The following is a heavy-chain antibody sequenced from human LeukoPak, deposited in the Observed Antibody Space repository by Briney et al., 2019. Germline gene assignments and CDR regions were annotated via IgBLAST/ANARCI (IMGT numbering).Heavy chain of an antibody. Sequence: GGSLRLSCAASGLTFSNAWMSWVRQAPGKGLEWVSAISGSGGSTYYADSVKGRFTLSRDNSKNTLYLQMNSLRAEDKAVYYCAKEGGYGDYVWIWYLDLWGRGPLVTVSS. V-gene: IGHV3-23*01. CDR3: AKEGGYGDYVWIWYLDL. CDR1: GLTFSNAW. CDR2: ISGSGGST. D-gene: IGHD4-17*01. J-gene: IGHJ2*01.